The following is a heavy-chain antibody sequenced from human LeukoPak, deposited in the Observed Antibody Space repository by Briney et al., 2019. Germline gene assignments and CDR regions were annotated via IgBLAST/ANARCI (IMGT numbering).Heavy chain of an antibody. V-gene: IGHV4-39*01. CDR3: ARLDSSSWYLDY. J-gene: IGHJ4*02. D-gene: IGHD6-13*01. CDR1: GGSISSSSYY. CDR2: IYYSGST. Sequence: PSETLSLTCTVSGGSISSSSYYWGWIRQPPGKGLEWIGSIYYSGSTYYNPSLESRVTISVDTSKNQFSLKLSSVTAADTAVYYCARLDSSSWYLDYWGQGTLVTVSS.